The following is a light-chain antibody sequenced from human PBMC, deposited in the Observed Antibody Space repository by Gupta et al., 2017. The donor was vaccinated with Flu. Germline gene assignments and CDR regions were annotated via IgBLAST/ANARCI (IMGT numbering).Light chain of an antibody. Sequence: TVTITCAVSSGAVSTSQYPSWYQQTPGQTPRTLIYNTNTRSAGVPGRFSGSIFGKRAVLTITGAQAEEDADYYCILYAGDGIWVFGGGTKLSV. CDR2: NTN. V-gene: IGLV8-61*01. J-gene: IGLJ3*02. CDR1: SGAVSTSQY. CDR3: ILYAGDGIWV.